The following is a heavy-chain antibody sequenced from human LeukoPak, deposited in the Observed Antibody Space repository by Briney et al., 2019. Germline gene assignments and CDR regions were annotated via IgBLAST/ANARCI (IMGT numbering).Heavy chain of an antibody. CDR1: GFIFSHHG. J-gene: IGHJ4*02. Sequence: GGTLRLPCATSGFIFSHHGMNWVRQAPGKGLEWVSSISSSSSYIYYADSVKGRFTISRDNAKNSLYLQMNSLRAEDTAVYYCARDGGGDYRSYFDYWGQGTLVTVSS. D-gene: IGHD4-17*01. CDR3: ARDGGGDYRSYFDY. V-gene: IGHV3-21*01. CDR2: ISSSSSYI.